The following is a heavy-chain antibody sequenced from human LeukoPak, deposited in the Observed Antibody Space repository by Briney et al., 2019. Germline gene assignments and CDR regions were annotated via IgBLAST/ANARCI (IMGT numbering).Heavy chain of an antibody. CDR2: SSDSGGST. CDR3: AKTRYYDTSGHLSRKSNYFDS. D-gene: IGHD3-22*01. J-gene: IGHJ4*02. Sequence: GGSLRLSCAASGFSFSSSAMSWVRQAPGRGLEWVSVSSDSGGSTYDADSVKGRFTISRDNSKNTLYLQMNSLRAEDTAIYYCAKTRYYDTSGHLSRKSNYFDSWGQGTLVTVSS. CDR1: GFSFSSSA. V-gene: IGHV3-23*01.